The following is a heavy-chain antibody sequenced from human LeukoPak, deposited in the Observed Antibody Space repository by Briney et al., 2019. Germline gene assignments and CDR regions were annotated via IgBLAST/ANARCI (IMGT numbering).Heavy chain of an antibody. CDR3: ARDRDVTHYVWGSYPLDP. V-gene: IGHV3-48*03. Sequence: GGSLRLSCAASGFTFSSYEMNWVRQAPGKGLEWVSYISSSGSTIYYADSVKGRFTISRDNSKNTLYLQMNSLRAEDTAVYYCARDRDVTHYVWGSYPLDPWGQGTLVTVSS. D-gene: IGHD3-16*02. J-gene: IGHJ5*02. CDR1: GFTFSSYE. CDR2: ISSSGSTI.